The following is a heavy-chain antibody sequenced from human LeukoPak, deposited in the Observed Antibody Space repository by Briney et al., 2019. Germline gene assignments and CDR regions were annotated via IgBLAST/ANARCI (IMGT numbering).Heavy chain of an antibody. CDR2: ISYDGSNK. Sequence: GGSLRLSCAASGFTFSSYAMHWVRQAPGKGLEWVAVISYDGSNKYYADSVKGRFTISRDNSKNTLYLQMNSLRAEDTAVYYCARVGGFYGSGRHLVKTGKGALDYWGQGTLVTVSS. J-gene: IGHJ4*02. CDR3: ARVGGFYGSGRHLVKTGKGALDY. D-gene: IGHD3-10*01. V-gene: IGHV3-30-3*01. CDR1: GFTFSSYA.